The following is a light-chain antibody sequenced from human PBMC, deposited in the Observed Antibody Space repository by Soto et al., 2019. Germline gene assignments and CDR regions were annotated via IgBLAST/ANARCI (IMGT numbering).Light chain of an antibody. CDR2: GAS. CDR3: QPTYSTPNT. V-gene: IGKV1-39*01. Sequence: DIQMTQSPSSLSASVGDRVTITCRASQSISSYLNWYQQKPGKAPKLLIYGASSLQSGVPSRFSGSGSGTDYTLTISSLQPEDFTTYYCQPTYSTPNTFGGGTKVEIK. CDR1: QSISSY. J-gene: IGKJ4*01.